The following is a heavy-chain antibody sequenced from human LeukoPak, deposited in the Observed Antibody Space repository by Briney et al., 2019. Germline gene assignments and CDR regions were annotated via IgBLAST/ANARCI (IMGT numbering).Heavy chain of an antibody. CDR3: ARWRHSSGYYYDD. CDR2: ISSNGGST. D-gene: IGHD3-22*01. V-gene: IGHV3-64*01. J-gene: IGHJ4*02. Sequence: GGSLRLSCAASGFTFSSYTMHWVRQAPGKGLEYVSAISSNGGSTYYANSVKGRFTISRDNSKNTLYLQMGSLRAEDMAVHYCARWRHSSGYYYDDWGQGTLVTVSS. CDR1: GFTFSSYT.